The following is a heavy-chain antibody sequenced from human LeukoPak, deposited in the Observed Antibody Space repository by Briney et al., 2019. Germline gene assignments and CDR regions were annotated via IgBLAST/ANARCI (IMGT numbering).Heavy chain of an antibody. CDR3: VRDMFGGRDY. CDR2: INEDGSAT. J-gene: IGHJ4*02. Sequence: GGSLRLSCAASGFTFSSYWMHWVRQVPGKGLVWVSRINEDGSATSNADSVKGRFTISRDNAKNALYLQMNGLRAEDTAVYYCVRDMFGGRDYWGQGTLVTVSS. CDR1: GFTFSSYW. D-gene: IGHD3-10*02. V-gene: IGHV3-74*01.